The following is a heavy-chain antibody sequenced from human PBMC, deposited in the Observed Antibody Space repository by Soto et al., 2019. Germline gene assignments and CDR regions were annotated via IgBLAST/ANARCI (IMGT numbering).Heavy chain of an antibody. CDR2: ISGSGTSA. CDR1: GFTFSIYA. Sequence: PGGSLRLSCAASGFTFSIYAITWVRPAPGKGLEWVSTISGSGTSAYYADSVKGRFTFSRDNSKNTLHLQMNSLRAEDTALYYCAKLGSNGWYDAFERWGQGTVVTVSS. J-gene: IGHJ3*02. CDR3: AKLGSNGWYDAFER. D-gene: IGHD6-19*01. V-gene: IGHV3-23*01.